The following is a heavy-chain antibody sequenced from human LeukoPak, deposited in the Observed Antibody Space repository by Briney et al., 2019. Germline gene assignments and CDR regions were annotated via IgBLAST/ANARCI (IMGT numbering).Heavy chain of an antibody. CDR3: ARRRWRMGIKGAFDI. V-gene: IGHV4-59*01. CDR1: GGSISSYY. D-gene: IGHD4-23*01. Sequence: SETLSLTCTVSGGSISSYYWSWIRQPPGKGLEWIGYIYYSGSTNYNPSLKSRVTISVDTSKNQFSLKLSSVTAADTAVYYCARRRWRMGIKGAFDIWGQGTMVTVSS. J-gene: IGHJ3*02. CDR2: IYYSGST.